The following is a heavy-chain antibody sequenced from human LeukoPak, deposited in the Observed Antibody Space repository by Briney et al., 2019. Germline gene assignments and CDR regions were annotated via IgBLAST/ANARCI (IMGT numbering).Heavy chain of an antibody. J-gene: IGHJ4*02. V-gene: IGHV1-2*02. CDR2: INPNGGGT. Sequence: ASVKVSCKASGYTFTAYYMHWVRQAPGQGLEWMGWINPNGGGTDSAQKFQGRVTMTRDTSISTAYMELSRLRSDDTAAYSRALRLGALSSNYYWGQGTLVTVSS. CDR1: GYTFTAYY. D-gene: IGHD3-16*02. CDR3: ALRLGALSSNYY.